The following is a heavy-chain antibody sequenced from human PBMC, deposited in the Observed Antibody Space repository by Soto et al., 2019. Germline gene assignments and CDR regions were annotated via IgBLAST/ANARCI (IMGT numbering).Heavy chain of an antibody. Sequence: ASVKVSCKASGYTFTSYGISWVRQAPGQGLEWMGWISAYNGNTNYAQKLQGRVTMTTDTSTNTAYMELRSLRSDDTAVYYCALGFFIAARPLPYYYYGLDVWGQGTTVTVSS. CDR1: GYTFTSYG. CDR2: ISAYNGNT. D-gene: IGHD6-6*01. CDR3: ALGFFIAARPLPYYYYGLDV. V-gene: IGHV1-18*01. J-gene: IGHJ6*02.